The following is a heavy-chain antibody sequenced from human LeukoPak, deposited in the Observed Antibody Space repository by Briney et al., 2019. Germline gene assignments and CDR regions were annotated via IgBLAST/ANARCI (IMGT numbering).Heavy chain of an antibody. V-gene: IGHV3-23*01. D-gene: IGHD5-18*01. J-gene: IGHJ4*02. Sequence: GGSLRLSCAASGFTFSSYAMSWVRQAPGKGLGWVSAISGSGGSTYYADSVKGRFTISRDNSKNTLYLQMNSLRAEDTAVYYCAKGRGYSYGPYDYWGQGTLVTVSS. CDR3: AKGRGYSYGPYDY. CDR1: GFTFSSYA. CDR2: ISGSGGST.